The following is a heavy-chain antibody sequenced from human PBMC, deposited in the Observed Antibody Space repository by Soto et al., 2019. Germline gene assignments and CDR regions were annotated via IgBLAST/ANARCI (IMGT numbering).Heavy chain of an antibody. Sequence: EVQLLESGGGLVQPGGSLRLSCAASGFTFSSYAITWVRQAPGKGLEWVSVISGSGDRTYYADSVKGRFTISRDNSKKMLYLQMTSLRAEDTAVYYCASRRGRYFYYGMDVW. CDR2: ISGSGDRT. J-gene: IGHJ6*01. CDR1: GFTFSSYA. V-gene: IGHV3-23*01. CDR3: ASRRGRYFYYGMDV.